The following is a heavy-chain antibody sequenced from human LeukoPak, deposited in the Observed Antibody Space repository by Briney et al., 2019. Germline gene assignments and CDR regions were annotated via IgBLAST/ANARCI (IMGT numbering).Heavy chain of an antibody. CDR1: GGTFSSYA. Sequence: GASVKVSCKASGGTFSSYAISWVRRAPGQGLEWMGGIIPIFGTANYAQKFQGRVTITRNTSISTAYMELSSLRSEDTAVYYCASSSWRYYYMDVWGKGTTVTVSS. J-gene: IGHJ6*03. V-gene: IGHV1-69*05. CDR2: IIPIFGTA. CDR3: ASSSWRYYYMDV. D-gene: IGHD6-13*01.